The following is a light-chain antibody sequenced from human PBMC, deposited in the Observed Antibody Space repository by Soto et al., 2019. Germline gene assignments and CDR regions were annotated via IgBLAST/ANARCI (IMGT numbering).Light chain of an antibody. CDR1: QSITTW. CDR3: QQYDNYSLT. Sequence: DIHMTQSPSTLSASVGDRVTITCRASQSITTWLAWYQQKPGKAPNLLIFDASILESGVPSRFSGSESGTEFTLTINSLQPDDFGTYYCQQYDNYSLTFGGGTKVEIK. J-gene: IGKJ4*01. CDR2: DAS. V-gene: IGKV1-5*01.